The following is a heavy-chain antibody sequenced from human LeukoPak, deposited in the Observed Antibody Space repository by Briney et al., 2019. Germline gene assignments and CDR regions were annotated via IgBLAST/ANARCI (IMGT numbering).Heavy chain of an antibody. CDR1: GFTVSSNY. D-gene: IGHD1-14*01. CDR2: IYSGGST. V-gene: IGHV3-53*01. Sequence: GGSLRLSCAASGFTVSSNYMSWVRQAPGKGLEWVSVIYSGGSTYYADSVKGRFTISRDNSKNTLYLQMNSLRAEDTAVYYCARGTRMTPFDYLGQGTLVTVSS. J-gene: IGHJ4*02. CDR3: ARGTRMTPFDY.